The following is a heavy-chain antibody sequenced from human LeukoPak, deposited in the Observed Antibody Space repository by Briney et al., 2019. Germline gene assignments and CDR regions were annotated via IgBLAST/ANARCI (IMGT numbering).Heavy chain of an antibody. J-gene: IGHJ6*03. CDR1: GGSISSSSYY. D-gene: IGHD3-10*01. CDR2: IYYSGST. Sequence: SETLSLTCTVSGGSISSSSYYWGWIRQPPGQGLEWSGSIYYSGSTYYYPSLKSRVTISVDTSKNQFSLKQSSVTAADTAVYYCARYMVQGVINWVKAPTYYYYYYMDVWGKGTTVTVSS. V-gene: IGHV4-39*01. CDR3: ARYMVQGVINWVKAPTYYYYYYMDV.